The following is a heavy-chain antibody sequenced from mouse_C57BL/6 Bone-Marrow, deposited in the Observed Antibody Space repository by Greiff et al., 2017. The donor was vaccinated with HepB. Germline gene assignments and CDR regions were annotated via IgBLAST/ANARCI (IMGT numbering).Heavy chain of an antibody. J-gene: IGHJ3*01. CDR1: GYTFTSYW. CDR2: TNPSSGYT. V-gene: IGHV1-7*01. CDR3: AREGNRIRLWFAY. Sequence: QVHVKQSGAELAKPGASVKLSCKASGYTFTSYWMHWVKQRPGQGLEWIGYTNPSSGYTKSNQKFKDKATLTADKSSSTAYMQLSSLNYEDSAVYYCAREGNRIRLWFAYWGQGTLVTVSA. D-gene: IGHD2-12*01.